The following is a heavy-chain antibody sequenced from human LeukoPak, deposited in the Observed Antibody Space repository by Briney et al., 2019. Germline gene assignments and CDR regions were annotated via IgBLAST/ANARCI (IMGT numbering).Heavy chain of an antibody. CDR2: ITTYNGDT. CDR1: GYTFTGYY. Sequence: GASVKVSCKASGYTFTGYYMHWVRQAPGQGLEWMGWITTYNGDTDCAQKLQGRVTMTADTSTSTAYMELRSLRSDDTAVYYCAIVLPYFGYWGQGTLLTVSS. CDR3: AIVLPYFGY. D-gene: IGHD3-10*01. V-gene: IGHV1-18*04. J-gene: IGHJ4*02.